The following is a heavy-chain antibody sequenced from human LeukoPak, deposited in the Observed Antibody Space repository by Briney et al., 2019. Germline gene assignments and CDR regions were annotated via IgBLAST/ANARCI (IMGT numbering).Heavy chain of an antibody. CDR2: INHSGST. D-gene: IGHD3-16*02. V-gene: IGHV4-34*01. Sequence: SETLSLTCAVYGGSFSGYYWSWIRHPPGKGLELIGEINHSGSTNYNPSLKSRVTISVDTSKNQFSLKLSSVTAADTAVYYCARGRDDYVWGSYRHGAFDIWGQGTMVTVSS. J-gene: IGHJ3*02. CDR3: ARGRDDYVWGSYRHGAFDI. CDR1: GGSFSGYY.